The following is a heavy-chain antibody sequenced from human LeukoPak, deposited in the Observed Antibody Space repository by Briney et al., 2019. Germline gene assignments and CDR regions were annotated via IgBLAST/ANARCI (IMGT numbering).Heavy chain of an antibody. CDR2: ISSSSSYI. V-gene: IGHV3-21*04. Sequence: GGSLRLSCAASGFTFSSYSMNWVRQAPGKGLEWVSSISSSSSYIYYADSVKGRFTISRDNAKNSLYLQMNSLRAEDTAVYYCARDCSGGSCYFALDYWGQGTLVTVSS. CDR3: ARDCSGGSCYFALDY. D-gene: IGHD2-15*01. J-gene: IGHJ4*02. CDR1: GFTFSSYS.